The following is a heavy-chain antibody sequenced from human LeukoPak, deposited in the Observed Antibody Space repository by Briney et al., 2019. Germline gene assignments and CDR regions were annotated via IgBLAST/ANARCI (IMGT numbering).Heavy chain of an antibody. D-gene: IGHD4/OR15-4a*01. CDR1: GYSISSGYY. J-gene: IGHJ4*02. V-gene: IGHV4-38-2*01. Sequence: PSETLSLTCAVSGYSISSGYYWGWIRQPPGKGLEWIGSIYHSGTTSYNSSLESRVTMPVDTSKNQFSLKLSSVTAADAAIYYCARQGDDYGAMDYWGQGTLVSVSS. CDR2: IYHSGTT. CDR3: ARQGDDYGAMDY.